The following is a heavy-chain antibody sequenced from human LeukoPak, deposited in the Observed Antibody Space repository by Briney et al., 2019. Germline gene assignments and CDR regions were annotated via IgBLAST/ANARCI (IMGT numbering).Heavy chain of an antibody. Sequence: PGGSLRLSCAASGFTFSTSWMDWVRQAPGKGLEWVANIKQDGSEKYYVDSVKGRFTISRDNAKNSLFLQMNSLRVDDTAVYYCARDLNTGHWGQGTLVTVSS. CDR3: ARDLNTGH. CDR2: IKQDGSEK. V-gene: IGHV3-7*03. CDR1: GFTFSTSW. D-gene: IGHD4-17*01. J-gene: IGHJ4*02.